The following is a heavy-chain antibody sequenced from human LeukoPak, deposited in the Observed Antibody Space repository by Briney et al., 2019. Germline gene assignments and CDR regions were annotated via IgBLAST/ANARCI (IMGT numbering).Heavy chain of an antibody. Sequence: ASVTVSCMASGYTFTSYYMHWVRQAPGQGLEWMGIINPSGGSTNYAQKFQGRVTMTRDTSTSTVYMELSSLRSEDTAVYYCARSVGATTWIDYWGQGTLVTVSS. J-gene: IGHJ4*02. CDR1: GYTFTSYY. CDR3: ARSVGATTWIDY. CDR2: INPSGGST. D-gene: IGHD1-26*01. V-gene: IGHV1-46*01.